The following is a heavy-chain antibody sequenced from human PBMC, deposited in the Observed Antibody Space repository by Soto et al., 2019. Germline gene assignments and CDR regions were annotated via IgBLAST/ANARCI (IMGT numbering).Heavy chain of an antibody. CDR1: GGTFSSYT. Sequence: QVQLVQSGAEVKKPGSSVKVSCKASGGTFSSYTISWMRQAPGQGLEWMGRIIPILGIANYAQKFQGRVTITADKSTSTAYMELSSLRSEDTAVYYCARDETSVTTSLIYFQHWGQGTLVTVSS. CDR2: IIPILGIA. D-gene: IGHD4-17*01. J-gene: IGHJ1*01. V-gene: IGHV1-69*08. CDR3: ARDETSVTTSLIYFQH.